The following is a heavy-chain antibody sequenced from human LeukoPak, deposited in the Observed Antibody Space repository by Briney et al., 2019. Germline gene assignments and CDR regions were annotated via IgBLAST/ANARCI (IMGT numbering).Heavy chain of an antibody. J-gene: IGHJ4*02. Sequence: ISYDGSNKYYADSVKGRFTISRDNSKNTLYLQMNSLRAEDTAVYYCAKDSGSSSWSLDYWGQGTLVTVSS. CDR3: AKDSGSSSWSLDY. CDR2: ISYDGSNK. V-gene: IGHV3-30*18. D-gene: IGHD6-13*01.